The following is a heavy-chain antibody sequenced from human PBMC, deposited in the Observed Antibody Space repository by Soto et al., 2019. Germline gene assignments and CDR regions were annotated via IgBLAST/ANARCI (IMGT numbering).Heavy chain of an antibody. CDR3: ARDSVGSGYA. V-gene: IGHV4-59*01. J-gene: IGHJ5*02. Sequence: QVQLQESGPGLVKPSETLSLTCAVSGGSISGYYWSWIRQPPGKRLEWIGYIYYSGYTNYNPSLKSRVNISVDRSKNQFSLELRSVTASDTAVYYCARDSVGSGYAWGQGTLVTVSS. D-gene: IGHD5-12*01. CDR1: GGSISGYY. CDR2: IYYSGYT.